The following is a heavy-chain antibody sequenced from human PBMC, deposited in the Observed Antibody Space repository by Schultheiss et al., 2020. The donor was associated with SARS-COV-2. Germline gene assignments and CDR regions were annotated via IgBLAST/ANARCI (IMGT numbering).Heavy chain of an antibody. CDR2: ISSSSSYI. J-gene: IGHJ4*02. CDR3: ARDVRSSGWYSGFEY. V-gene: IGHV3-21*04. CDR1: GFTFSSYS. Sequence: GGSLRLSCAASGFTFSSYSMNWVRQAPGKGLEWVSSISSSSSYIYYADSVRGRFTISRDNAKNTLYLQMNSLRAEDTAVYYCARDVRSSGWYSGFEYWGQGTLVTVSS. D-gene: IGHD6-19*01.